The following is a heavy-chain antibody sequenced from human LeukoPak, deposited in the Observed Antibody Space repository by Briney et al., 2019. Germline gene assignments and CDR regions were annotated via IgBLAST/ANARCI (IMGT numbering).Heavy chain of an antibody. J-gene: IGHJ5*02. CDR2: ISHNGDRI. Sequence: PGGSLGLSCAASGYTFSNYAMTWVRQAPGKRLEWVSGISHNGDRIYYADSVKGRFTISRDNSKNTLYLQMNSLRPEDTALYYCTKDSVAAAGTAWFDPWGQGTLVTVSS. V-gene: IGHV3-23*01. CDR1: GYTFSNYA. CDR3: TKDSVAAAGTAWFDP. D-gene: IGHD6-13*01.